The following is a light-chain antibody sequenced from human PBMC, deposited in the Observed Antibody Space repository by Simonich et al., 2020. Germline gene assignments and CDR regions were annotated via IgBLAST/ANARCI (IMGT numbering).Light chain of an antibody. CDR3: SSYTSSSTLVV. V-gene: IGLV2-14*03. J-gene: IGLJ2*01. CDR1: NIDVGGYNY. Sequence: QSALTQPASVSGSPGQSITISCTGPNIDVGGYNYVSWYQQHPGKAPTLMIYDVSKRPSRVSNRVSGSKSGNTASRTISGLQAEDEADYYCSSYTSSSTLVVFGGGTKLTVL. CDR2: DVS.